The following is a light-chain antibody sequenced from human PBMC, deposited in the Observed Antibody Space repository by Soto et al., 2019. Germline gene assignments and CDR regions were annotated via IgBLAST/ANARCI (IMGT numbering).Light chain of an antibody. Sequence: EIVLPQSPDTLSLSPGARATLSCRASQSVSGSYLAWYQQKPGQAPRLLIYGASSRATGIPDRFSGSGSGTDFTLTISRLEPEDFAVYYCQQYGSSPRYTFGQGTKVEIK. CDR1: QSVSGSY. CDR2: GAS. V-gene: IGKV3-20*01. CDR3: QQYGSSPRYT. J-gene: IGKJ2*01.